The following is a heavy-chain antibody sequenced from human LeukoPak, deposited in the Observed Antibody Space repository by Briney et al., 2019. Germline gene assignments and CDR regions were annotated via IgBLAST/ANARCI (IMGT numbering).Heavy chain of an antibody. D-gene: IGHD2-21*02. CDR2: ISYDGSNK. Sequence: GGSLRLSCAASGFTFSSYGMHWVRQAPGKGLEWVAVISYDGSNKYYADSVRGRFTVSRDNSKDLLSLQMNSLRIEDTAMYYCAKQECRDDCYSALCDYWGQGTLVTVSS. CDR3: AKQECRDDCYSALCDY. J-gene: IGHJ4*02. V-gene: IGHV3-30*18. CDR1: GFTFSSYG.